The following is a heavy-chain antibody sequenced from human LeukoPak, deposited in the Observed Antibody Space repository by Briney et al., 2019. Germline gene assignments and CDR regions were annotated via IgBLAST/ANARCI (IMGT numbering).Heavy chain of an antibody. CDR2: INHSGST. V-gene: IGHV4-34*01. CDR3: ARVRGGYSYGWQFDY. CDR1: GGSFSGYY. D-gene: IGHD5-18*01. Sequence: PSETLSLTCAVYGGSFSGYYWSWIRQPPGKGLEWIGEINHSGSTNYNPSLKSRVTISVDTSKNQFSLKLSSVTAADTAVYYCARVRGGYSYGWQFDYWGQGTLVTGSS. J-gene: IGHJ4*02.